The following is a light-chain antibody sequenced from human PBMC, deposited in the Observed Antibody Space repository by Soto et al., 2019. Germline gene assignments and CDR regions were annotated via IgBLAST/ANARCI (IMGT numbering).Light chain of an antibody. J-gene: IGLJ1*01. Sequence: QSALTQPASVSGSPGQSITISCTGTSSDVGTYNYVSWYQQHPGKAPKLMIYEVSNRPSGVSNRFSGSKSGNTASLTISGLQAEDEADYYCSSYTSSSTLSVFGTGTKLTVL. CDR1: SSDVGTYNY. V-gene: IGLV2-14*01. CDR3: SSYTSSSTLSV. CDR2: EVS.